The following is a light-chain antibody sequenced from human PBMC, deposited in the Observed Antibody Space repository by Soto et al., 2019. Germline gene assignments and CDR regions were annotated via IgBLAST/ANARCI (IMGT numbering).Light chain of an antibody. CDR2: KAS. V-gene: IGKV1-5*03. J-gene: IGKJ1*01. CDR1: QSISSW. Sequence: DIQMTQSPSTLSASVGDRVTITCRASQSISSWLAWYQQKPGKAPKLLIYKASSLESGVPSRFSGSGSGTEFTLTISSLQPDDFATYYCQHYKSYPWTFGQGTKVDTK. CDR3: QHYKSYPWT.